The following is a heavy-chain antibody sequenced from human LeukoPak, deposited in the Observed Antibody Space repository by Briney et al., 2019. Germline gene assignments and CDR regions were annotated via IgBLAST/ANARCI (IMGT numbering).Heavy chain of an antibody. V-gene: IGHV4-4*07. CDR1: GGSISSYY. CDR3: ARDDQGVNYDILTGYYRAAFGFDY. CDR2: IYTSGST. J-gene: IGHJ4*02. D-gene: IGHD3-9*01. Sequence: PSETLSLTCTVSGGSISSYYWSWIRQPAGKGLEWIGRIYTSGSTNYNPSLKSRVTMSVDTSKNQFSLKLSSVTAADTAVYYCARDDQGVNYDILTGYYRAAFGFDYWGQGTLVTVSS.